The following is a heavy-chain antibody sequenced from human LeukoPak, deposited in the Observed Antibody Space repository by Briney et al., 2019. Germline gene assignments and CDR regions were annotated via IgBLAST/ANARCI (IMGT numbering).Heavy chain of an antibody. D-gene: IGHD6-19*01. CDR3: ARSNSGWYVDY. CDR2: INPNNGGT. V-gene: IGHV1-2*02. J-gene: IGHJ4*02. CDR1: GCTLTGYY. Sequence: ASVKVSFKASGCTLTGYYMHWVRPAPGQGLEWMGWINPNNGGTNYAQKFQGRVTMTRDTSISTAYMELSRLRSDDTAVYYCARSNSGWYVDYWGQGTLVTVSS.